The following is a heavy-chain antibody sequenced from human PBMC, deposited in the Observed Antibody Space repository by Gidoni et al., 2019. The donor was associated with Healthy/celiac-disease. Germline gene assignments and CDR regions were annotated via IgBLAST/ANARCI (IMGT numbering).Heavy chain of an antibody. Sequence: QVQLVQSGAEVKKPGASVKVSCKVSGYTLTELSMHWVRQAPGKGLEWMGGFDPEDGETIYAQKFQGRVTMNEDTSTDTAYMELSSLRSEETAVYYCATDERLSGYYRGPFGYWGQGTLVTVSS. J-gene: IGHJ4*02. CDR1: GYTLTELS. V-gene: IGHV1-24*01. D-gene: IGHD3-22*01. CDR2: FDPEDGET. CDR3: ATDERLSGYYRGPFGY.